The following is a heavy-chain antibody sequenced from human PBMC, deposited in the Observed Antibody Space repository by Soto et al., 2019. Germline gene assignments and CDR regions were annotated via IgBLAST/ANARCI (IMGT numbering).Heavy chain of an antibody. V-gene: IGHV3-33*01. CDR2: IWYDGSKK. CDR3: QVRGEAQFSDAFDI. D-gene: IGHD3-10*01. CDR1: GFTFSSYG. Sequence: PGGSLRLSCAASGFTFSSYGMHWVRQAPGKGLEWVAVIWYDGSKKYYADFVKGRLTISRDNSKNTLYLQMNSLRAEDTAVYYCQVRGEAQFSDAFDIWGQGTMVTVSS. J-gene: IGHJ3*02.